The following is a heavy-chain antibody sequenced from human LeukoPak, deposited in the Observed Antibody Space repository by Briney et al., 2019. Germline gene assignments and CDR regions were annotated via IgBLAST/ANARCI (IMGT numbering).Heavy chain of an antibody. CDR2: ISAYNGNT. CDR1: GYTFTSDG. Sequence: ASVKVSCKASGYTFTSDGISGVRQAPGQGLEWMGWISAYNGNTNYAQRLLRRVTMTTDTSTSTAYMELRSLRTDDTAVYDCAGRYSNYLDYWGQGTLVTVSS. J-gene: IGHJ4*02. V-gene: IGHV1-18*01. CDR3: AGRYSNYLDY. D-gene: IGHD4-11*01.